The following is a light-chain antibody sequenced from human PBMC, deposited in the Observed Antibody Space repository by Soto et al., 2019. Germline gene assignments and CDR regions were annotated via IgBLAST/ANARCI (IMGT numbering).Light chain of an antibody. Sequence: QSVLTQPPSVSGAPGQRVTISCTGSSSNIGAGYDVHWYLQLPGTAPKLLIYGNTNRPSGVPDRFSGSKSGSSASLAITGLQAEDEADYYCQSHDSSLHASVFGTGTKLIVL. V-gene: IGLV1-40*01. CDR2: GNT. CDR3: QSHDSSLHASV. J-gene: IGLJ1*01. CDR1: SSNIGAGYD.